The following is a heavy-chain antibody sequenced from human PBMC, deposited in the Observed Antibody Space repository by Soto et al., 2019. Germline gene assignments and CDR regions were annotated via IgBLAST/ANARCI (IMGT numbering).Heavy chain of an antibody. CDR3: ARSTMVRPIDAFDI. J-gene: IGHJ3*02. CDR2: IYYSGST. CDR1: GGSISSSSYY. Sequence: SETLSLTCTVSGGSISSSSYYWGWIRQPPGKGLEWIGSIYYSGSTYYNPSLKSRVTISVDTSKNQFSLKLSSVTAADTAVYYCARSTMVRPIDAFDIWGQGTMVTVSS. V-gene: IGHV4-39*01. D-gene: IGHD3-10*01.